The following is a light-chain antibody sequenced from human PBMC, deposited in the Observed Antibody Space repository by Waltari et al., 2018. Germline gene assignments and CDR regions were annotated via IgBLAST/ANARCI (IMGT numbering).Light chain of an antibody. Sequence: DVQMTQYPSTLSASVGDRVTIPCRASQSIITWLAWYQQKAGKAPKVLIYKASSLESGVPSRFSGSGSGTEFTLTISSLQPDDFATYYCQQYNSVLWTFGQGTKVEIK. J-gene: IGKJ1*01. V-gene: IGKV1-5*03. CDR3: QQYNSVLWT. CDR2: KAS. CDR1: QSIITW.